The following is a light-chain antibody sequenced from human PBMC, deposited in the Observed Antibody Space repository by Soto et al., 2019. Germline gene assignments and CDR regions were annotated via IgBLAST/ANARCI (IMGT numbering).Light chain of an antibody. Sequence: QSVLTQPASVSGSPGQSITISCTGTSSDVGSYNLVSWYQQHPGKGPKLMIYEGSKRPSGVSDRFSGSKSGNTASLTISGLQAEDEADYYCCSYAGSSTPIYVFGTGTKVT. CDR2: EGS. CDR1: SSDVGSYNL. V-gene: IGLV2-23*01. J-gene: IGLJ1*01. CDR3: CSYAGSSTPIYV.